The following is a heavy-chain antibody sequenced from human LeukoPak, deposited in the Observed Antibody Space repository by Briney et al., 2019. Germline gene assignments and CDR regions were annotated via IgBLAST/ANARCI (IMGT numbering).Heavy chain of an antibody. CDR3: TREPEMATIPGCWYFDL. Sequence: GGSLRLSCAASGFTFSSYSMNWVRQAPGKGLEWVSSISSSSSYIYYADSVKGRFTISRDNAKNSLYLQMNSLRAEDTAVYYCTREPEMATIPGCWYFDLWGRGTLVTVSS. V-gene: IGHV3-21*04. J-gene: IGHJ2*01. CDR1: GFTFSSYS. D-gene: IGHD5-24*01. CDR2: ISSSSSYI.